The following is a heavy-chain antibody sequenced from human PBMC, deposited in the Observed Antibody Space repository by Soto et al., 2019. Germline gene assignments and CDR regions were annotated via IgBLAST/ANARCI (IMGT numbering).Heavy chain of an antibody. CDR1: GGSISSYY. J-gene: IGHJ6*02. CDR2: IYYSGST. Sequence: QVQLQESGPGLVKPSETLSLTCTVSGGSISSYYWSWIRQPPGKGLEWIGYIYYSGSTNYNPSLKSRVTISVDTSKNQFSLKLSSVTAADTAVYYCARATYYGVDVWGQGTTVTVSS. V-gene: IGHV4-59*01. CDR3: ARATYYGVDV.